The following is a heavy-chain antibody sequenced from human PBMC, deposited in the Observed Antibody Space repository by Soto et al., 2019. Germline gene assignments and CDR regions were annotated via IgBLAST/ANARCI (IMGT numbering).Heavy chain of an antibody. J-gene: IGHJ4*02. D-gene: IGHD2-21*02. CDR1: GYTFTSYA. Sequence: QVQLVQSGAEEKKPGASVKVSCKASGYTFTSYAMHWVRQAPGQRLEWMGWINAGNGNTKYSQKFQGRVTITRDTSASTAYMEPSSLRSEDTAVYYCARSIVVVTALDYWGQRTLVTVSS. V-gene: IGHV1-3*05. CDR2: INAGNGNT. CDR3: ARSIVVVTALDY.